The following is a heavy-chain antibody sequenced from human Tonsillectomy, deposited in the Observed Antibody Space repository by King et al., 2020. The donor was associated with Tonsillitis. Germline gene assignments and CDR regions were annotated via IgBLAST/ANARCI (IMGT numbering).Heavy chain of an antibody. CDR2: LYNSGST. CDR3: ARAPGIAAAGTSFCYFDY. J-gene: IGHJ4*02. D-gene: IGHD6-13*01. CDR1: GYSISSAYY. V-gene: IGHV4-38-2*01. Sequence: QLQESGPGLVKPSETLSLTCAVSGYSISSAYYWGWIRQPPGKGLEWNGTLYNSGSTYYNPSLKSRVTISVDTSKNQFSLKLSSVTAADTAAYYCARAPGIAAAGTSFCYFDYWGQGTPVTVSS.